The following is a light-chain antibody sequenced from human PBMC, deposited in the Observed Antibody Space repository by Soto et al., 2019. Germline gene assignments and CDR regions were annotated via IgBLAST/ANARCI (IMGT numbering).Light chain of an antibody. CDR2: AAS. Sequence: DIQMTQSPSATSASVGDRVTITCRASQGINNYLVWFQQKPGKVPKRLISAASSLQGGVPSRFSGSGFGTEFTLTISNLQPEDFATYYCLHHNSFPLAFGGGTKVDIK. CDR1: QGINNY. CDR3: LHHNSFPLA. J-gene: IGKJ4*01. V-gene: IGKV1-17*03.